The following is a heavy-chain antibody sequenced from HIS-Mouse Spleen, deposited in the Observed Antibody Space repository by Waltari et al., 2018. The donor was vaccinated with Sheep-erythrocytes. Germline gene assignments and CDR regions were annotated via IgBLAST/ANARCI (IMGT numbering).Heavy chain of an antibody. CDR2: SSYI. CDR3: ARDPKYYDFWSGYYKDYYGMDV. V-gene: IGHV3-21*01. Sequence: SSYIYYADSVKGRFTISRDNAKNSLYLQMNSLRAEDTAVYYCARDPKYYDFWSGYYKDYYGMDVWGQGTTVTVSS. D-gene: IGHD3-3*01. J-gene: IGHJ6*02.